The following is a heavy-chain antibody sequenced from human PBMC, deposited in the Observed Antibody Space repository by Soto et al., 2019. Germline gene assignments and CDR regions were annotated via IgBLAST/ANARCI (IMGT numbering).Heavy chain of an antibody. D-gene: IGHD6-13*01. Sequence: PGGSLRLSCAASGFTFSSYGMHWVRQAPGKGLEWVAVIWYDGSNKYYADSVKGRFTISRDNSKNTLYLQMNSLRAEDTAVYYCARDGLYSSSWYIRSYYYYYGMDVWGQGTTVTVSS. CDR3: ARDGLYSSSWYIRSYYYYYGMDV. CDR1: GFTFSSYG. J-gene: IGHJ6*02. CDR2: IWYDGSNK. V-gene: IGHV3-33*01.